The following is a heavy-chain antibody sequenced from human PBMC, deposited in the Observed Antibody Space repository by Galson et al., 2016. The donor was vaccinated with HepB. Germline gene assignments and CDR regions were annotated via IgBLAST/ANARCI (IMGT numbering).Heavy chain of an antibody. CDR3: AHRSVWGDGFVV. D-gene: IGHD3-16*01. CDR1: GGSFNSYY. Sequence: SETLSLTCAVYGGSFNSYYWSWIRQTPGKGLEWIGEINHSRGTNYNYSPSLKSRATISADTSKKHFSLRLSSVTAADTAVYYCAHRSVWGDGFVVWGQGTTVTISS. V-gene: IGHV4-34*01. J-gene: IGHJ3*01. CDR2: INHSRGT.